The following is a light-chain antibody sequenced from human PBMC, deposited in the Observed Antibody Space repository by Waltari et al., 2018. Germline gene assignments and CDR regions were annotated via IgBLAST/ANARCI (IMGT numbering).Light chain of an antibody. CDR3: NCRDRSGFRHV. CDR1: SRRSYY. J-gene: IGLJ1*01. CDR2: GQN. V-gene: IGLV3-19*01. Sequence: SSELTQDPAVSVALGQTVRITCQGDSRRSYYATWYQQKPGQAPVLVIFGQNKRPSGIPDRFSGSSSRNTASLTITGAQAEDEADYYCNCRDRSGFRHVFGTGTKVTVL.